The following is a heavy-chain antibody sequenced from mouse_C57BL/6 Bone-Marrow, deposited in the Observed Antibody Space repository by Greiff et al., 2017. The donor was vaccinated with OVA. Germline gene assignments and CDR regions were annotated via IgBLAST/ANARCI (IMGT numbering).Heavy chain of an antibody. CDR1: GFTFSSYT. V-gene: IGHV5-9*01. Sequence: EVQVVESGGGLVKPGGSLKLSCAASGFTFSSYTMSWVRQTPEKRLEWVATISGGGGNTYYPDSVKGRFTISSDNAKNTLYLQMSSLRSEDTALYYCARRNYYGSSYDYWGQGTTLTVSS. CDR2: ISGGGGNT. J-gene: IGHJ2*01. CDR3: ARRNYYGSSYDY. D-gene: IGHD1-1*01.